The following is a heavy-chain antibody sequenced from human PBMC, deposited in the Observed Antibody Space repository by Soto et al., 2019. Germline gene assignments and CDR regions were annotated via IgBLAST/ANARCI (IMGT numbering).Heavy chain of an antibody. CDR2: INHSGST. Sequence: QVQLQQWGAGLLKPSETLSLTCAVYGGSFSGYYWSWIRQPPGKGREWLGEINHSGSTNYNPSLKSRVTISVDTSKDQFSLKLSSVPAADTAVYYCARGDSSSSPGGSTYFDYWGQGPLVAVSS. J-gene: IGHJ4*02. V-gene: IGHV4-34*01. CDR3: ARGDSSSSPGGSTYFDY. D-gene: IGHD6-6*01. CDR1: GGSFSGYY.